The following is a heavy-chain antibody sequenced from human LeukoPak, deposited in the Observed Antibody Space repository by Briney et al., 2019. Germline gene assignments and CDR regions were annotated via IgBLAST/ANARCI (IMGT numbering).Heavy chain of an antibody. D-gene: IGHD4-17*01. V-gene: IGHV5-51*07. CDR1: GYRFTKSW. CDR2: IYPDDSRT. J-gene: IGHJ4*02. CDR3: ARPSYGASDY. Sequence: GESLKISCKGSGYRFTKSWIGWVQQMPGQGLEWLGIIYPDDSRTIYSPSFQGQLTISLNKSITTAYLQWTILKDSDTAMYSCARPSYGASDYWGQGTLVTVSS.